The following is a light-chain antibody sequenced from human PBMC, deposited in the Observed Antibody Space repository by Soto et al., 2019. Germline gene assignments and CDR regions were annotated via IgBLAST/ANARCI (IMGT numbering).Light chain of an antibody. CDR2: EVS. J-gene: IGLJ1*01. Sequence: QSVLTQPASVSGSPGQSITISCTGTSSDVGGYNYVSWYQQHPGKAPKLMIYEVSNRPSGVSNRFSGSKSGNTASLTISGLQAEDEADYYGSSYTSSSTLYVFGTGTQLTVL. V-gene: IGLV2-14*01. CDR3: SSYTSSSTLYV. CDR1: SSDVGGYNY.